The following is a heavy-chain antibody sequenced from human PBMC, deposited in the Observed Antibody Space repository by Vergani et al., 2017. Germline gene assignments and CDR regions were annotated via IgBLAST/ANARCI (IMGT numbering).Heavy chain of an antibody. V-gene: IGHV1-46*01. Sequence: QVQLVQSGAEVKKPGASVKVSCKASGYTFTSYYMHWVRQAPGQGLEWMGIINPSGGSTSYAQKFQGRVTMTRDTSTSTVYMALSSLRSEDTAVYYCARERIAAVDYYYYGMDVWGQGTTVTVSS. CDR2: INPSGGST. CDR3: ARERIAAVDYYYYGMDV. D-gene: IGHD6-13*01. CDR1: GYTFTSYY. J-gene: IGHJ6*02.